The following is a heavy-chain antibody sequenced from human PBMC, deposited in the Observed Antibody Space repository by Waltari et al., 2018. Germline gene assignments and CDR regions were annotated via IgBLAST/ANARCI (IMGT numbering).Heavy chain of an antibody. CDR1: GYTFTSYD. CDR2: MNPNSGNT. D-gene: IGHD6-19*01. Sequence: QVQLVESGGGVVQPGRSLRLSCAASGYTFTSYDINWVRQATGQGLEWMGWMNPNSGNTGYAQKFQGRVTITRNTSISTAYMELSSLRSEDTAVYYCARWGQWLGLAGFDPWGQGTLVTVSS. J-gene: IGHJ5*02. V-gene: IGHV1-8*03. CDR3: ARWGQWLGLAGFDP.